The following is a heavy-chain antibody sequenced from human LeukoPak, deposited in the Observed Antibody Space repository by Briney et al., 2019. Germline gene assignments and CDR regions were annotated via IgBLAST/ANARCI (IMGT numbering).Heavy chain of an antibody. Sequence: AGSLRLSCAASGFTFSSHWMHWVRQAPGKGLVWVSRINIDGTNTTYADSVKRRFTISRDNAKSTLYLQMNSLRAEDTAVYYCARDKWIGTYLHYYYGMDVWGQGTTVTVSS. D-gene: IGHD3-10*01. V-gene: IGHV3-74*01. CDR2: INIDGTNT. CDR1: GFTFSSHW. CDR3: ARDKWIGTYLHYYYGMDV. J-gene: IGHJ6*02.